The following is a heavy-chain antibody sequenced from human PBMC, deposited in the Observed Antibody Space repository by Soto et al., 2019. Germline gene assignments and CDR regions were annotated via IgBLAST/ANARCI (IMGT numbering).Heavy chain of an antibody. Sequence: PETLSLTCNVSGGSISSYYWSWIRQPPGKGLEWIGSIYHSGSTNYNPSLRSRVTVSIDTSENQFSLRLTSVTAVDTALYYCARVKDFGDLFDSWGQGTLVTVS. V-gene: IGHV4-4*08. CDR1: GGSISSYY. J-gene: IGHJ4*02. CDR3: ARVKDFGDLFDS. D-gene: IGHD4-17*01. CDR2: IYHSGST.